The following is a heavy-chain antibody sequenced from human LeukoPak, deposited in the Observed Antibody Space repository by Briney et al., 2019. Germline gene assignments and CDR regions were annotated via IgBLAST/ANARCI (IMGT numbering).Heavy chain of an antibody. V-gene: IGHV1-46*01. Sequence: GASVKVSCKASGHTFPSYFMHWVRQAPGQGLEWMGIINPTGGSTTYAQKFQGRVTMTRDTSTSTVYMELSSLRSDDTAVYYCARTAARRFDYWSQGTLVTVSS. D-gene: IGHD6-6*01. CDR2: INPTGGST. CDR1: GHTFPSYF. CDR3: ARTAARRFDY. J-gene: IGHJ4*02.